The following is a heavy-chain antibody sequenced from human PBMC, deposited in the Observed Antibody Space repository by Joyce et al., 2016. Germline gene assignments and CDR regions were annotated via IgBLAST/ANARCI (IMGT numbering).Heavy chain of an antibody. CDR1: ELTFSSYA. Sequence: EVQVLESGRGLVQPGGSLRLSCAASELTFSSYAMTWVRQAPGKGLEGVSAISGSGGSTHYADSVKGRFTISRDNSKNTLYLQMNSLRAEDTAIYYCAKLLYAQYYYGMDVWGQGTTVTVSS. CDR3: AKLLYAQYYYGMDV. V-gene: IGHV3-23*01. J-gene: IGHJ6*02. CDR2: ISGSGGST. D-gene: IGHD2/OR15-2a*01.